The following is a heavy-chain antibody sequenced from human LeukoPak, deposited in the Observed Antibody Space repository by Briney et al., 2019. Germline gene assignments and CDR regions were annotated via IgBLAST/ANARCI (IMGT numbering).Heavy chain of an antibody. CDR1: GYTFTGYY. Sequence: GASVKVSCKASGYTFTGYYMHWVRQAPGQGLEWMGWINPNSGGTNYAQKFQGRVTMTRDTSISTAYMELSRLRSDDTAVYYCARDLAYSGSYYDYWGQGTLVTVSS. V-gene: IGHV1-2*02. CDR2: INPNSGGT. D-gene: IGHD1-26*01. J-gene: IGHJ4*02. CDR3: ARDLAYSGSYYDY.